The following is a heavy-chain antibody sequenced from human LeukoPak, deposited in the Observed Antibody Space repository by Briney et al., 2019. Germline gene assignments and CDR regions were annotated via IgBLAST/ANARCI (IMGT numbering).Heavy chain of an antibody. V-gene: IGHV4-39*07. D-gene: IGHD3-10*01. CDR1: GGSISSGSYY. J-gene: IGHJ6*03. CDR3: ARGPHGGVVDYYYYYYMDV. Sequence: PSETLSLTCTVSGGSISSGSYYWGWIRQPPGKGLEWIGSIYYSGSTNYNPSLKSRVTISVDTSKNQFSLKLSSVTAADTAVYYCARGPHGGVVDYYYYYYMDVWGKGTTVTVSS. CDR2: IYYSGST.